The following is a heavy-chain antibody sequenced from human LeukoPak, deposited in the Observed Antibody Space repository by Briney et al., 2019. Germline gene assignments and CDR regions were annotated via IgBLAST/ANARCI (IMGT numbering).Heavy chain of an antibody. CDR1: GFTFSTYW. J-gene: IGHJ4*02. CDR2: ISGSGGST. CDR3: AKGINRIAAAGTAVFDY. D-gene: IGHD6-13*01. Sequence: PGGSLRLSCAASGFTFSTYWLYWVRQAPGKGLEWVSAISGSGGSTYYADSVKGRFTISRDNSKNTLYLQMNSLRAEDTAVYYCAKGINRIAAAGTAVFDYWGQGTLVTVSS. V-gene: IGHV3-23*01.